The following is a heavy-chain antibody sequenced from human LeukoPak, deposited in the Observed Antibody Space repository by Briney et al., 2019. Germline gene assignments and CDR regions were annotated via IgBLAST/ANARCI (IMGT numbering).Heavy chain of an antibody. CDR1: GGTFSSYA. V-gene: IGHV1-69*05. Sequence: SVKVSCKASGGTFSSYAISWMRQAPGQGLEWMGGIIPIFGTANYAQKFQGRVTITTDESTSTAYMELSSLRSEDTAVYYCARGSTYYDSSGYYHFEYWGQGTLVTVSS. CDR2: IIPIFGTA. CDR3: ARGSTYYDSSGYYHFEY. J-gene: IGHJ4*02. D-gene: IGHD3-22*01.